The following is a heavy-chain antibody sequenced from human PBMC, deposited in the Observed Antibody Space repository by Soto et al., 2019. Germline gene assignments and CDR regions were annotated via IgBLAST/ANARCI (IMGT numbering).Heavy chain of an antibody. J-gene: IGHJ4*02. V-gene: IGHV3-9*02. CDR3: AKDMKWGGMTTIHYFDS. D-gene: IGHD4-17*01. Sequence: EVQLVESGGGLVQPGRSLRLSFVDSGFTADDYALHWVRQAPGKGLEWVSGISSNSDTIHYADSVKGRFTISRDNDKNSLFLQMNSLRPEDTAVYYCAKDMKWGGMTTIHYFDSWGQGTRVTVSS. CDR2: ISSNSDTI. CDR1: GFTADDYA.